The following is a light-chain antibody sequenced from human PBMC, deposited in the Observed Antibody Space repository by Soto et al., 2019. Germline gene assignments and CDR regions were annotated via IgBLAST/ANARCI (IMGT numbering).Light chain of an antibody. V-gene: IGLV2-8*01. CDR2: EVS. J-gene: IGLJ3*02. CDR1: SGDVGGHNF. CDR3: SSYAGTNKV. Sequence: QSALTQPPSASGSPGQSVTISCTGTSGDVGGHNFVSWYQFHPGKAPKLIIYEVSKRPSGVPNRFSGSKSDNTASLTVSGLQAEDEADYFCSSYAGTNKVFGGGPKLTVL.